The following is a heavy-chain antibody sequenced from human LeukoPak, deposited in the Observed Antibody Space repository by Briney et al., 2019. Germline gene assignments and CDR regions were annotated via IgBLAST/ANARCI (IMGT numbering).Heavy chain of an antibody. D-gene: IGHD3-10*01. CDR3: ARYPMSSGNFDY. J-gene: IGHJ4*02. Sequence: GGSLRLSCAASGFTFSTHAMTWVRQAPGKRLEWVSAISGRGDSAYYADSVRGRFTISRDNSENTLYLQMNSLRAEDTAVYFCARYPMSSGNFDYWGQGTLVTVSS. CDR1: GFTFSTHA. V-gene: IGHV3-23*01. CDR2: ISGRGDSA.